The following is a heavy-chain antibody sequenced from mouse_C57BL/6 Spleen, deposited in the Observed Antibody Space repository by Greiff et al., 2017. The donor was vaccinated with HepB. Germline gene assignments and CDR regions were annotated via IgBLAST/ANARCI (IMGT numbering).Heavy chain of an antibody. Sequence: EVKLQQSGAELVRPGASVKLSCTASGFNIKDYYMHWVKQRPEQGLEWIGRIDPEDGDTEYAPKFQGKATMTADTSSNTAYLQLSSLTSEDTAVYYCTTGIYGSSHVGYFDYWGQGTTLTVSS. CDR3: TTGIYGSSHVGYFDY. V-gene: IGHV14-1*01. J-gene: IGHJ2*01. CDR1: GFNIKDYY. D-gene: IGHD1-1*01. CDR2: IDPEDGDT.